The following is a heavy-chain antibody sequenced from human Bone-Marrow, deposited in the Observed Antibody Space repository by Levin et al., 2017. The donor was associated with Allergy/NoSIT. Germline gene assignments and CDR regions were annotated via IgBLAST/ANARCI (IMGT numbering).Heavy chain of an antibody. CDR3: ASIVVVITSKGYGMDV. CDR1: GFTFSDYY. V-gene: IGHV3-11*01. D-gene: IGHD3-22*01. J-gene: IGHJ6*02. Sequence: GGSLRLSCAASGFTFSDYYMSWIRQAPGKGLEWVSYISSSGSTIYYADSVKGRFTISRDNAKNSLYLQMNSLRAEDTAVYYCASIVVVITSKGYGMDVWGQGTTVTVSS. CDR2: ISSSGSTI.